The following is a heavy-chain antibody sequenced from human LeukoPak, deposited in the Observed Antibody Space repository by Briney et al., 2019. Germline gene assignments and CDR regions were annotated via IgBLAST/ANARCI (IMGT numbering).Heavy chain of an antibody. V-gene: IGHV4-59*08. Sequence: KTSETLSLTCTVSGGSISSYYWSWIRQPPGKGLEWIGYIYYSGSTNYNPSLKSRVTISVDTSKNQFSLKLSSVTAADTAVYYCARHCSGGSCYSGLDYWGRGTLVTVSS. CDR2: IYYSGST. CDR3: ARHCSGGSCYSGLDY. J-gene: IGHJ4*02. CDR1: GGSISSYY. D-gene: IGHD2-15*01.